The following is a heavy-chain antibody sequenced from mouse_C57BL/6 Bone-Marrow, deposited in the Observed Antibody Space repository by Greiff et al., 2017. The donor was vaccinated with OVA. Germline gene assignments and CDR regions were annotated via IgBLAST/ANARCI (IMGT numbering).Heavy chain of an antibody. CDR2: IYPGDGDT. J-gene: IGHJ3*01. CDR1: GYAFSSSW. D-gene: IGHD2-1*01. V-gene: IGHV1-82*01. Sequence: QVQLQQSGPELVKPGASVKISCKASGYAFSSSWMNWVKQRPGKGLEWIGRIYPGDGDTNYNGKFKGKATLTADKSSSTAYMQLSSLTSEDSAVYFCANLLWIAYWGQGTLVTVSA. CDR3: ANLLWIAY.